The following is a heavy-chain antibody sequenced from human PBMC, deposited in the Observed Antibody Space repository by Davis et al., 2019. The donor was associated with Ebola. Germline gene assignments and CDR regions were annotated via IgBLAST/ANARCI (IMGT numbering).Heavy chain of an antibody. V-gene: IGHV3-15*07. D-gene: IGHD1-26*01. J-gene: IGHJ5*02. Sequence: GESLKISCAASGFTFSNAWMNWVRQAPGKGLEWVGRIKNKADGGTTDYAAPVKGRFTISRDDSKPTLFLQMNSLKTDDTAVYYCGLYSGSSNWFDPRGQGTLVTVSS. CDR2: IKNKADGGTT. CDR3: GLYSGSSNWFDP. CDR1: GFTFSNAW.